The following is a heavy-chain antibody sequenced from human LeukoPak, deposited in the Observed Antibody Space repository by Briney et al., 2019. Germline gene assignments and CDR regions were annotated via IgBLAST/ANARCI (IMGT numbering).Heavy chain of an antibody. CDR3: ASRYSGYGRSPANEFDY. J-gene: IGHJ4*02. Sequence: SVKVSCKASGGTFSSYTISWVRQAPGQGLEWMGRIIPILGIANYAQKFQGRVTITADKSTSTAYMELSSLRSEDTAVYYRASRYSGYGRSPANEFDYWGQGTLVTVSS. V-gene: IGHV1-69*02. CDR2: IIPILGIA. D-gene: IGHD5-12*01. CDR1: GGTFSSYT.